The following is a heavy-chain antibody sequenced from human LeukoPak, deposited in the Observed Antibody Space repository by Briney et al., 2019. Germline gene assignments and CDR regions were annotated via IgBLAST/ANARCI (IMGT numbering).Heavy chain of an antibody. CDR3: ARDAVVVPAAIHYGMDV. Sequence: PSETLSLTCAVYGGAFSDHHWDWIRQLPGQGLPWNVDLNPSGRTYFNPSLKNRVTISVDTSKNQFSLNLSSVTAADTAVYYCARDAVVVPAAIHYGMDVWGQGTTVAVSS. D-gene: IGHD2-2*01. CDR2: LNPSGRT. J-gene: IGHJ6*02. V-gene: IGHV4-34*01. CDR1: GGAFSDHH.